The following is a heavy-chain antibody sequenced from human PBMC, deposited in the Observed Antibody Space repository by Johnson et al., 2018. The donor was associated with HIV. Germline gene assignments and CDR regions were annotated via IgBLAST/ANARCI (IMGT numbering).Heavy chain of an antibody. CDR1: GFTFSSYA. D-gene: IGHD3-22*01. V-gene: IGHV3-30*04. CDR2: ISYDGSNK. J-gene: IGHJ3*02. CDR3: AKDTVWSSGYYGGAFDI. Sequence: QVQLVESGGGVVQPGRSLRLSCAASGFTFSSYAMHWVRQAPGKGLEWVAVISYDGSNKYYGDSVKGRFTISRDNSKNTLYLQMNSLRAEDTAVYYCAKDTVWSSGYYGGAFDIWGQGTMVTVSS.